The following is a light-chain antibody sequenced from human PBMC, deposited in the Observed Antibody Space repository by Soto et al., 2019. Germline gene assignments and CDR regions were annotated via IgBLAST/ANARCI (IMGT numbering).Light chain of an antibody. CDR3: QHTFNSPPWT. J-gene: IGKJ1*01. CDR1: QNIDMY. V-gene: IGKV1-39*01. CDR2: GAS. Sequence: DIHMTQSPSSLSASVGDTVTITCRASQNIDMYLNWYQQKPGKAPRVLISGASNLQSGVPSRFSGSGSGTDFTLTISSLQSEDFASYFCQHTFNSPPWTFGQGIKVDIK.